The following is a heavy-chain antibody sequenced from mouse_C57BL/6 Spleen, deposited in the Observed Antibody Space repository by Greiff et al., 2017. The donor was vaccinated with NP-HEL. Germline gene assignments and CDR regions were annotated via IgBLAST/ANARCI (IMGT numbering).Heavy chain of an antibody. Sequence: EVQLQQSGPELVKPGASVKMSCKASGYTFTDYNMHWVKQSHGKSLEWIGYINPNNGGTSYNQKFKGKATLTVNKSSSTAYMELRSLTSEDSAVYYCAREGLGRWYFDVWGTGTTVTVSS. J-gene: IGHJ1*03. CDR1: GYTFTDYN. CDR3: AREGLGRWYFDV. V-gene: IGHV1-22*01. CDR2: INPNNGGT. D-gene: IGHD4-1*01.